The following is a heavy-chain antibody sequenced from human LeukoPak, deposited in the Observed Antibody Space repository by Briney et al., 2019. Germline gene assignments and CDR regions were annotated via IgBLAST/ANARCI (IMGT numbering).Heavy chain of an antibody. CDR3: AREYEAWFDP. Sequence: PSETLSLTCTVSGGXISSYYWSWIRQPPGKGLEWIGYIYYSGSTNYNPSLKSRVIISVDTSKNKFSLNLNSVTAADTAVYYCAREYEAWFDPWGQGTLVTVSS. J-gene: IGHJ5*02. CDR2: IYYSGST. D-gene: IGHD2-8*01. V-gene: IGHV4-59*01. CDR1: GGXISSYY.